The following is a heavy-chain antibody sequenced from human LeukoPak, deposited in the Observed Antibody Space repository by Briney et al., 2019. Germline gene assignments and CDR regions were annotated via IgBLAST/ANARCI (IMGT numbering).Heavy chain of an antibody. D-gene: IGHD2-15*01. V-gene: IGHV3-23*01. CDR2: ITFRADST. CDR1: GFNLNIFH. Sequence: GGSLRLSCVVSGFNLNIFHMTWVREPPGEGLECGSFITFRADSTYYAHSLKRRSTISRDNPKNTLYLQMYGLRAQRTPVYICAKKSMSRGGGVFVIWGEGTMVTVSS. CDR3: AKKSMSRGGGVFVI. J-gene: IGHJ3*02.